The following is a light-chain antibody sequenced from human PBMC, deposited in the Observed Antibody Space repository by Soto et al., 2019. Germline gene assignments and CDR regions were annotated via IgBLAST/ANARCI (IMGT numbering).Light chain of an antibody. CDR3: HQYNSWPRGT. CDR2: GAS. J-gene: IGKJ3*01. V-gene: IGKV3-15*01. Sequence: EIMMTQSPGPLSFSPGEEATLSCPAIKSVNLNLAWYQQKPGQPPSLLLYGASTRATGIPVRFRGSGSGTEFTLTISSLQSEDSAVYYCHQYNSWPRGTFGPGTKVEIK. CDR1: KSVNLN.